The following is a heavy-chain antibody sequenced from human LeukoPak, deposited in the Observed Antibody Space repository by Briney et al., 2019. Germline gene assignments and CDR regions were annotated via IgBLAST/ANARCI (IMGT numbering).Heavy chain of an antibody. CDR2: INPNSGGT. CDR3: ARAPDDYDFWSGPFDY. D-gene: IGHD3-3*01. Sequence: ASVKVSCKASGYTFTTYGISWVRQAPGQGLEWMGWINPNSGGTNYAQNLQGRVTMTTDTSTSTAYMELRSLRSDGTAVYYCARAPDDYDFWSGPFDYWGRGTLVTVSS. CDR1: GYTFTTYG. J-gene: IGHJ4*02. V-gene: IGHV1-18*01.